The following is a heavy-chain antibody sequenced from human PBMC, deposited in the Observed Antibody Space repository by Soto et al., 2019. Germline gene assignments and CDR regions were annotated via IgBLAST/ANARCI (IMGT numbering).Heavy chain of an antibody. CDR2: IYYSGST. Sequence: QVQLQESGPGLVKPSETLSLTCTVSGGSISSYYWSWIRQPPGKGLEWIGYIYYSGSTNYNPALKSRVTISVDTSKNQFSLKLSSVTAADTAVYYCARGLRASGSITIFGVGPLNWFDPWGQGTLVTVSS. J-gene: IGHJ5*02. CDR1: GGSISSYY. D-gene: IGHD3-3*01. V-gene: IGHV4-59*01. CDR3: ARGLRASGSITIFGVGPLNWFDP.